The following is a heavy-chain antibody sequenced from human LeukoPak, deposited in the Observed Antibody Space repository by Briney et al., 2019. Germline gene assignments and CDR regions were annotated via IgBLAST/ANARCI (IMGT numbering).Heavy chain of an antibody. V-gene: IGHV3-23*01. D-gene: IGHD3-3*01. CDR3: AKAYDFWSPSMWWDV. J-gene: IGHJ6*04. CDR1: GFTFSSYA. CDR2: ISGSGGST. Sequence: GGSLRLSSAASGFTFSSYAMSWVRQAPGKGLEWVSAISGSGGSTYYADSVKGRFTISRDNSKNTLYLQMNSLRAEDTVVYYCAKAYDFWSPSMWWDVWGKGTTVTVSS.